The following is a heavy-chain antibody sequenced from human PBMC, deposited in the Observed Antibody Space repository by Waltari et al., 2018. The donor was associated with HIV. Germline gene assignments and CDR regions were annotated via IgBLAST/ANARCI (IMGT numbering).Heavy chain of an antibody. J-gene: IGHJ4*02. CDR2: INPISCGT. V-gene: IGHV1-2*02. Sequence: QVQLMQSGAELKKPGASVEVSCEASGYSFTGYYIHWVRQAPGFVLEWMGWINPISCGTKYAQRFQGRVTVTRDTSINTVYMELRRLRSDDTAVYYCVRDRALDWTSDFHYWGQGTLVTVSS. CDR1: GYSFTGYY. D-gene: IGHD3-3*01. CDR3: VRDRALDWTSDFHY.